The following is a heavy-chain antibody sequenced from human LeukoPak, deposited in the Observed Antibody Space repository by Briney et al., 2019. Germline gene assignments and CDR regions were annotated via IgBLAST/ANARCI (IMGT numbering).Heavy chain of an antibody. J-gene: IGHJ4*02. CDR3: AKSASYDILTGYSGASHFDY. CDR2: ISWDGGST. D-gene: IGHD3-9*01. Sequence: PGGSLRLSCAASGFTFSDYYMSWVRQAPGKGLEWVTLISWDGGSTYYADSVKGRFAISRDNSKNSLYLQMNSLRAEDTALYYCAKSASYDILTGYSGASHFDYWGQGTLVTVSS. V-gene: IGHV3-43D*03. CDR1: GFTFSDYY.